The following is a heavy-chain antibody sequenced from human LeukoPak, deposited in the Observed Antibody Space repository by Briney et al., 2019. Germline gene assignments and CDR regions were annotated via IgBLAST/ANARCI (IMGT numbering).Heavy chain of an antibody. CDR1: GFTFSSYS. CDR2: ISSSSSYI. Sequence: GGSLRLSCAASGFTFSSYSMNWVRQAPGKGLEWVSSISSSSSYIYYADSVKGRFTISRDNAKNSLYLQMNSLRAEDTAVYYCARVTAVAGNYYYYMDVWGKGTTVTVSS. V-gene: IGHV3-21*01. CDR3: ARVTAVAGNYYYYMDV. D-gene: IGHD6-19*01. J-gene: IGHJ6*03.